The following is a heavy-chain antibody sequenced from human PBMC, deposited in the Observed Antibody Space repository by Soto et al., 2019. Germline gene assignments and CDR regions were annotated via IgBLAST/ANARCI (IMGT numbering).Heavy chain of an antibody. D-gene: IGHD1-1*01. CDR1: GFVFDTYG. Sequence: QVQLVESGGGVVQPGRSLRLSCAASGFVFDTYGMHWGRQAPGKGLEWVADIWYDGSNRNYADSVKGRFTISRDNSKNPLYLQMTRLRAEATAVYFWASPWNDAWVDPWGQGTLVIVSS. V-gene: IGHV3-33*03. CDR3: ASPWNDAWVDP. CDR2: IWYDGSNR. J-gene: IGHJ5*02.